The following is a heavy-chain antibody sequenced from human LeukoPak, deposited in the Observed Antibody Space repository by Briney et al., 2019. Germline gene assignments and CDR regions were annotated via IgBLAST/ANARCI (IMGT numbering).Heavy chain of an antibody. J-gene: IGHJ4*02. V-gene: IGHV3-53*01. D-gene: IGHD6-19*01. Sequence: GGSLRLSCATSGFTVSSNYMSWVRQAPGKGLEWGSVIYSGGSTYYADSVKGRFTISRDNSKNTLYLQMNSLRAEDTAVYYCARDTDSSGLHRGFDYWGQGTLVTVSS. CDR2: IYSGGST. CDR3: ARDTDSSGLHRGFDY. CDR1: GFTVSSNY.